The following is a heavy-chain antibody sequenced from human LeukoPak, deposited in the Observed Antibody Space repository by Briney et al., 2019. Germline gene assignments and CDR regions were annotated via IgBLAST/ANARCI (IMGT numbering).Heavy chain of an antibody. J-gene: IGHJ4*02. V-gene: IGHV1-18*01. CDR3: ATYSSGYSSVY. CDR2: ISAYNGNT. CDR1: GYTFTSYS. D-gene: IGHD5-12*01. Sequence: ASVKVSCKASGYTFTSYSISWVRQAPGQGLEWMGWISAYNGNTNYAQKLQGRVTMTTDTSTSTAYMELRSLRSDDTAVYYCATYSSGYSSVYWGQGTLVTVSS.